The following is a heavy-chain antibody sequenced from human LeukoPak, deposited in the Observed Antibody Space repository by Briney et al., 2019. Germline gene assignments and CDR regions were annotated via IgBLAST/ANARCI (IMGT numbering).Heavy chain of an antibody. Sequence: ASVKVSCKASGYSFSSYHIHWVRQAPGQGLEWVGRINPSFNPGVDVTSYVQKVQGRITMTRDISTNTVYMELSSLTSEDTAVYYCARACESIAGYYFDYWDQGTLVTVYS. D-gene: IGHD6-13*01. CDR3: ARACESIAGYYFDY. CDR2: INPSFNPGVDVT. J-gene: IGHJ4*01. V-gene: IGHV1-46*01. CDR1: GYSFSSYH.